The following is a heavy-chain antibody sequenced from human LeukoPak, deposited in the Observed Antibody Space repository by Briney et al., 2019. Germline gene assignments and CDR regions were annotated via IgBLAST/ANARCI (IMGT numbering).Heavy chain of an antibody. D-gene: IGHD5-12*01. CDR1: GGSISTYY. J-gene: IGHJ4*02. CDR3: ARVSGYDWESFYDY. CDR2: MYYSGST. V-gene: IGHV4-59*01. Sequence: SETLSLTCTVSGGSISTYYWSWIRQPPGKGLECIGYMYYSGSTNYSPSLKSRVTISVDTSKNQFSLKLSSVTAADTAVYYCARVSGYDWESFYDYWGQGTLVTVSS.